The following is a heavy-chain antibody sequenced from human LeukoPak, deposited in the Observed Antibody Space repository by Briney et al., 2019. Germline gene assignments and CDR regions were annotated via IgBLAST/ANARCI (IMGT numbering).Heavy chain of an antibody. CDR2: INPNSGST. CDR3: ARGPDIVVDNWFDP. J-gene: IGHJ5*02. CDR1: GYTFTGYY. Sequence: ASVKVSCKASGYTFTGYYMHWVRQAPGQGLEWMGWINPNSGSTNYAQKLQGRVTMTTDTSTSTAYMELRSLRSDDTAVYYCARGPDIVVDNWFDPWGQGTLVTVSS. D-gene: IGHD2-2*01. V-gene: IGHV1-2*02.